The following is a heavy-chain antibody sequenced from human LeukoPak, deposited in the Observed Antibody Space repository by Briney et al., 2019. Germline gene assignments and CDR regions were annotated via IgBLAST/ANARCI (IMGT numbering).Heavy chain of an antibody. CDR1: GFTFSSYS. V-gene: IGHV3-21*01. Sequence: PGGSLRLSCAASGFTFSSYSMNWVRQAPGKGLEWVSSISSSSSYIYYADSVKGRFTISRDNAKNSLYLQMNSLRAEDTAVYYCAREGGHDSPAVNAFDIWGQGTMVTVSS. D-gene: IGHD3-22*01. CDR2: ISSSSSYI. CDR3: AREGGHDSPAVNAFDI. J-gene: IGHJ3*02.